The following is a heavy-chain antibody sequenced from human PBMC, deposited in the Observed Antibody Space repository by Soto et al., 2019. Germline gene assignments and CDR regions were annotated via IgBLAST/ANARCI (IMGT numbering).Heavy chain of an antibody. CDR2: INHSGST. CDR1: GGSFSGYY. V-gene: IGHV4-34*01. Sequence: QVQLQQWGAGLLKPSETLSLTCAVYGGSFSGYYWSWIRQPPGKGLEWIGEINHSGSTNYNPSLTRRVDISVDTSKNQFSLKLSSVTAADTAVYYCAGLDIVVGWFDPWGQGTLVTVSS. CDR3: AGLDIVVGWFDP. J-gene: IGHJ5*02. D-gene: IGHD2-15*01.